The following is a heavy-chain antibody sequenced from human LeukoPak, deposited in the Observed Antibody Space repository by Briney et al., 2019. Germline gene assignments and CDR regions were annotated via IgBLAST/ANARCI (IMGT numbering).Heavy chain of an antibody. CDR3: ARDQPVRYSSSSGPVDY. D-gene: IGHD6-6*01. V-gene: IGHV3-21*01. Sequence: GGSLRLSCAASGFTFSSYSMNWVRQAPGKGLEWVSSISSSSSYIYYADSVKGRFTISRDNAKNSLYLQMNSLRAEDTAVYYCARDQPVRYSSSSGPVDYWGQGTLVTVSS. J-gene: IGHJ4*02. CDR2: ISSSSSYI. CDR1: GFTFSSYS.